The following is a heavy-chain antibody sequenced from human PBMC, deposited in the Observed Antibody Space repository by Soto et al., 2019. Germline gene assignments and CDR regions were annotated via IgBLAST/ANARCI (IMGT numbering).Heavy chain of an antibody. J-gene: IGHJ1*01. CDR1: GYTFTSYG. CDR3: ARDVSSSWYEPVGFQH. Sequence: GASVKVSCKASGYTFTSYGISWVRQAPGQGLEWMGWISAYNGNTNYAQKLQGRVTMTTDTSTSTAYTELRSLRSDDTAVYYYARDVSSSWYEPVGFQHWGQGTLVTVSS. V-gene: IGHV1-18*01. D-gene: IGHD6-13*01. CDR2: ISAYNGNT.